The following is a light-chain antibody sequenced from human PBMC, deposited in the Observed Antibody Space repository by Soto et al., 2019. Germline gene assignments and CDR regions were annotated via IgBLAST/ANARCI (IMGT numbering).Light chain of an antibody. V-gene: IGLV2-8*01. CDR2: QVS. CDR1: SRDVGGYEY. CDR3: NSYAGKTVHV. Sequence: QSALAQPPSASGSPGQSVTISCTGTSRDVGGYEYVSWYQHHPGKAPKLIIYQVSQRPSGFPDRFSASKSGNTASLTVSGLLAEDEADYYCNSYAGKTVHVFGNGTQLTF. J-gene: IGLJ1*01.